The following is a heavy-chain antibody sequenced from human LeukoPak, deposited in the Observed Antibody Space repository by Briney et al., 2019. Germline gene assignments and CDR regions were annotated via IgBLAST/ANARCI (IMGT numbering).Heavy chain of an antibody. Sequence: GGSLRLSCVASGFTFNKYSMNWVRQAPGKGLQWLSYISGTSRTIYYADSVKGRFTISRDNAKNSLYLQMNSLRAEDTAVYYCARGDNSGPDYYYYMDVWGKGTTVTISS. CDR2: ISGTSRTI. CDR1: GFTFNKYS. J-gene: IGHJ6*03. D-gene: IGHD6-19*01. V-gene: IGHV3-48*04. CDR3: ARGDNSGPDYYYYMDV.